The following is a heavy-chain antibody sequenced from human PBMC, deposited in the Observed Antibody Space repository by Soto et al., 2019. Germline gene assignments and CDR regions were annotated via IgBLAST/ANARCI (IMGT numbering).Heavy chain of an antibody. Sequence: PSETLSLTCAVYGGSFSGYYWSWIRQPPGKGLEWIGEINHSGSTNYNPSLKSRVTISVDTSKNQFSLKLSSVTAADTAVYYCARGGYSRYKQPYPRGPYYFDYWGQGTLVTVSS. J-gene: IGHJ4*02. CDR3: ARGGYSRYKQPYPRGPYYFDY. CDR2: INHSGST. CDR1: GGSFSGYY. V-gene: IGHV4-34*01. D-gene: IGHD2-15*01.